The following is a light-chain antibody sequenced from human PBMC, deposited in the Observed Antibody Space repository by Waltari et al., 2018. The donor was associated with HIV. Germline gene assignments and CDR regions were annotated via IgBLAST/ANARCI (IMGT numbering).Light chain of an antibody. Sequence: QSALTQPASVSGPPGQSIPIPCTGASDDLGGYVSLYQQYPGKAPKLLIFDVTKRPSGVSDRFSGSKSANTASLTISGLQAEDEADYFCSSYMSTNRLFGGGTRLTVL. CDR1: SDDLGGY. J-gene: IGLJ2*01. CDR3: SSYMSTNRL. V-gene: IGLV2-14*03. CDR2: DVT.